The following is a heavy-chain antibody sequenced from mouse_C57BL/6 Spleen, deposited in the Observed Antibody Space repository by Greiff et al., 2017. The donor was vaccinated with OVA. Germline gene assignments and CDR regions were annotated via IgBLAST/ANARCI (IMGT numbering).Heavy chain of an antibody. CDR2: IWSDGST. J-gene: IGHJ4*01. D-gene: IGHD1-1*01. Sequence: VQLQQSGPGLVAPSQSLSITCTVSGFSLTSYGVHWVRQPPGKGLEWLVVIWSDGSTTYNSALKSRLSISKDNSKSQVFLKMSSLQTDDTAMYYCARHYYGSSYAMDYGGQGTSVTVSS. V-gene: IGHV2-6-1*01. CDR1: GFSLTSYG. CDR3: ARHYYGSSYAMDY.